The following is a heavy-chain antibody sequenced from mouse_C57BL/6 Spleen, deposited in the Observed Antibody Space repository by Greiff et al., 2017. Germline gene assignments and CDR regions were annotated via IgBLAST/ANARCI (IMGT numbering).Heavy chain of an antibody. J-gene: IGHJ2*01. Sequence: EVQLQQSGAELVRPGASVTLSCTASGFNIKDDYMHWVKQRPEQGLEWIGWIDPENGDTEYASKFQGKATITADTSSNTAYLQLSSLTSEDTAVYYCATLLQRVTSDYWGQGTTLTVSS. CDR1: GFNIKDDY. CDR2: IDPENGDT. CDR3: ATLLQRVTSDY. D-gene: IGHD1-1*01. V-gene: IGHV14-4*01.